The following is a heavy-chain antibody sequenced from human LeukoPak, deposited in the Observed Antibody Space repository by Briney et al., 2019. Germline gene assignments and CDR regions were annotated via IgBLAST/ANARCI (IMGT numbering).Heavy chain of an antibody. CDR2: ISSSSSYI. CDR1: GFTFSSYS. Sequence: GGSLRLSCAASGFTFSSYSMNWVRQAPGKGLEWVSSISSSSSYIYYADSVKSRFTTSRDNAKNSLYLQMNSLRAEDTAVYYCARDYYDSSGYRSSDYWGQGTLVTVSS. D-gene: IGHD3-22*01. J-gene: IGHJ4*02. CDR3: ARDYYDSSGYRSSDY. V-gene: IGHV3-21*01.